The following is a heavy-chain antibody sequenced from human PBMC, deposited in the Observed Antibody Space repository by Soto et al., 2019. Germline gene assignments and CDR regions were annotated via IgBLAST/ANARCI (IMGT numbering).Heavy chain of an antibody. Sequence: QVQLQESGPGLVKPSQTLSLTCTVSGGSISSGDYYWSWIRQPPGKGLEWIGYIYYSGSTYYNPSLKSRVTISVDTSKNQFSLKLSSVTAADTAVYYCARSSNFVVVVTAPRDAFDIWGQGTMVTVSS. CDR3: ARSSNFVVVVTAPRDAFDI. V-gene: IGHV4-30-4*01. CDR2: IYYSGST. D-gene: IGHD2-21*02. J-gene: IGHJ3*02. CDR1: GGSISSGDYY.